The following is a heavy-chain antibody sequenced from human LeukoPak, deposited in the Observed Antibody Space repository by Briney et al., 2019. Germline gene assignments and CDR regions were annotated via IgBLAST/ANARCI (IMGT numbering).Heavy chain of an antibody. J-gene: IGHJ4*02. CDR2: TNSDGSFT. Sequence: GRSLRLSCAASGFTFSSYWMHWVRHAPGKGQVWVSRTNSDGSFTSCADSVKGRFTISRDISKNTVYLQMDSLRDEDTAVYYCARVPPPPHYYNDSGYFDYWGQGTLVTVSS. CDR3: ARVPPPPHYYNDSGYFDY. CDR1: GFTFSSYW. V-gene: IGHV3-74*01. D-gene: IGHD3-22*01.